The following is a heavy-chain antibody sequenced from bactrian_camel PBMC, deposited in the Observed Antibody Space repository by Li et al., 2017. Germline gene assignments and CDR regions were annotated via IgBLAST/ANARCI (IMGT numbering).Heavy chain of an antibody. Sequence: HVQLVESGGDSVQFGGSLRLSCAVSGFKLNRACIGWYRQPPGKQTEGVAVIDSFGQANYADSVKGRFTISRDNAENTVYLQMNSLKPEDTAMYSCAQARLAGDRVYGACRGQGTQVTVS. CDR1: GFKLNRAC. V-gene: IGHV3S53*01. J-gene: IGHJ4*01. D-gene: IGHD1*01. CDR2: IDSFGQA. CDR3: AQARLAGDRVYGAC.